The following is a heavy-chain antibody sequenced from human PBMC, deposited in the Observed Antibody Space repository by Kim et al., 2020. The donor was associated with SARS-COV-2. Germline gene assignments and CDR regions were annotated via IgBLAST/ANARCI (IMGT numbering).Heavy chain of an antibody. V-gene: IGHV4-39*01. CDR2: IYYSGST. CDR1: GGSISSSSYY. D-gene: IGHD5-18*01. J-gene: IGHJ4*02. Sequence: SETLSLTCTVSGGSISSSSYYWGWIRQPPGKGLEWIGSIYYSGSTYYNPSLKSRVTISVDTSKNQFSLKLSSVTAADTAVYYCARLSQLWLRDADYWGQGTLVTVSS. CDR3: ARLSQLWLRDADY.